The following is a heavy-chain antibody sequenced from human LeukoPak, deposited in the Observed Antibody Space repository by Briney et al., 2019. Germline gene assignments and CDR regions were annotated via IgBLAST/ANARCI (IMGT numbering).Heavy chain of an antibody. D-gene: IGHD6-13*01. Sequence: GGSLKLSCAASGFTFSSYAMHWVRQAPGKGLEWVAVISYDGSNKYYADSVKGRFTISRDNSKNTLYLQMNSLRAEDTAVYYCARDGQYSSSWYSHWGQGTLVTVSS. CDR2: ISYDGSNK. J-gene: IGHJ4*02. V-gene: IGHV3-30*01. CDR3: ARDGQYSSSWYSH. CDR1: GFTFSSYA.